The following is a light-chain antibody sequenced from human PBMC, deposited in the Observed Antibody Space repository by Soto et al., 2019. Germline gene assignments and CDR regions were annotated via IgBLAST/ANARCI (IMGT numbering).Light chain of an antibody. CDR3: QQRSNWPPIT. CDR1: QSVSNY. CDR2: DAS. J-gene: IGKJ5*01. Sequence: EIVLTQSPATLSLSACESATLSFSASQSVSNYLAWYQQKPGQAPRLLIYDASNRATGIPAKFSGSASGTDFTLTISSLEPEDFAVYYCQQRSNWPPITFGQGTQLEIK. V-gene: IGKV3-11*01.